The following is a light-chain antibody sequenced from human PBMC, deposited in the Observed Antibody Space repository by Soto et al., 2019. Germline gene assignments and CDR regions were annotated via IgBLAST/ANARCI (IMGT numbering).Light chain of an antibody. V-gene: IGLV2-8*01. CDR2: EVS. J-gene: IGLJ2*01. Sequence: QSALTQPPAASGSPGQSVTISCTGTSSDVGGYNFVSWYQQHPGKAPKLMIYEVSERRSGVPDRFSGYKSGNTASLTVSGLQAEDEADYYCSSYAGSNIVVFGGGTKLTVL. CDR1: SSDVGGYNF. CDR3: SSYAGSNIVV.